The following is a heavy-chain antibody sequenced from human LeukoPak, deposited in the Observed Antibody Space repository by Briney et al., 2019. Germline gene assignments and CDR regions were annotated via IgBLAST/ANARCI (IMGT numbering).Heavy chain of an antibody. J-gene: IGHJ3*02. CDR2: IYSGVNT. Sequence: SETLSLTCSVSGGSVNDNYWNWIRQSPEEGLEWIGYIYSGVNTKYNPSLKSRVTMSLDTSKRQFSLKLTSVSAADTAVYYCARVSATVSFAFDIWGPGTTVTVSS. CDR1: GGSVNDNY. CDR3: ARVSATVSFAFDI. D-gene: IGHD4-17*01. V-gene: IGHV4-59*02.